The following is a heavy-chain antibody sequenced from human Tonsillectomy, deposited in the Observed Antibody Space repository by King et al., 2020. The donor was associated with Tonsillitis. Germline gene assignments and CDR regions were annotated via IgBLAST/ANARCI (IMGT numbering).Heavy chain of an antibody. CDR3: ARGRGDYFDY. V-gene: IGHV3-66*01. Sequence: EVQLVESGGGLVQPGGSLRLSCAASGFTFSSYSMNWVRQAPGKGLEWVSVIYSGGSTYYADSVKGRFTISRDNSKNTLYLQMNSLRAEDTAVYYCARGRGDYFDYWGQGTLVTVSS. CDR2: IYSGGST. CDR1: GFTFSSYS. J-gene: IGHJ4*02.